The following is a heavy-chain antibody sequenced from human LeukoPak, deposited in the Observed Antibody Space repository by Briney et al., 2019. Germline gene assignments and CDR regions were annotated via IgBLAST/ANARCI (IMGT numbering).Heavy chain of an antibody. Sequence: GASVKVSCKVSGYTLTELSMHWVRQAPGKGLEWMGGLDPEDGETIYAQKFQGRVTMTEDTSTDTAYMELSSLRSEDTAVYYCATVRRDFWSGYAWFDPWGQGTLVTVPS. D-gene: IGHD3-3*01. V-gene: IGHV1-24*01. CDR2: LDPEDGET. CDR1: GYTLTELS. J-gene: IGHJ5*02. CDR3: ATVRRDFWSGYAWFDP.